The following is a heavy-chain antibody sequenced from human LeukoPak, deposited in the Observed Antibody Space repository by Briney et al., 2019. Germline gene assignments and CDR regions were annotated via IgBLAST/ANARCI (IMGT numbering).Heavy chain of an antibody. CDR1: GFTFTSSA. CDR3: AADRSNWNDVTDFDY. CDR2: IVVGSGNT. V-gene: IGHV1-58*01. J-gene: IGHJ4*02. D-gene: IGHD1-1*01. Sequence: ASVKVSCKASGFTFTSSAVQWVRQARGQRLEWIGWIVVGSGNTNYAQKFQERVTITRDMSTSTAYMELSSLRSEDTAVYYCAADRSNWNDVTDFDYWGRGTLVTVSS.